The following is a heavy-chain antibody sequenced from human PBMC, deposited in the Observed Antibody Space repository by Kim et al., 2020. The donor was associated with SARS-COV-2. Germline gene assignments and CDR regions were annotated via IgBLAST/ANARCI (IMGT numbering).Heavy chain of an antibody. V-gene: IGHV3-30*18. D-gene: IGHD3-9*01. J-gene: IGHJ3*02. CDR2: ISYDGSNK. Sequence: GGSLRLSCAASGFTFSSYGMHWVRQAPGKGLEWVAVISYDGSNKYYADSVKGRFTISRDNSKNTLYLQMNSLRAEDTAVYYCAKLVLGEYDILTGYSDAFDIWGQGTMVTVSS. CDR1: GFTFSSYG. CDR3: AKLVLGEYDILTGYSDAFDI.